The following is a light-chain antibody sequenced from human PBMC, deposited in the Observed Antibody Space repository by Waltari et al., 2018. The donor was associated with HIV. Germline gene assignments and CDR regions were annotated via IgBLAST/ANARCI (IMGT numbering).Light chain of an antibody. CDR3: AAWDNSLGAWL. CDR1: TPTIGRNY. V-gene: IGLV1-47*01. J-gene: IGLJ3*02. CDR2: KID. Sequence: QSVLTQPPSASGTPGQPVTISCSGSTPTIGRNYVYWFQQFPGTAPKLPIYKIDQRLSGCPDRFSVSKSGTSASLAISWLRSEDEADYYCAAWDNSLGAWLFGGGAKLTVL.